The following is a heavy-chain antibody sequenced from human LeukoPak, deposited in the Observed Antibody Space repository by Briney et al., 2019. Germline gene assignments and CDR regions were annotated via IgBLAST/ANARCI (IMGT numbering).Heavy chain of an antibody. CDR3: ARAYDFWSGSRIAARPHFDY. CDR2: IIPIFGTA. CDR1: GGTFSSYA. V-gene: IGHV1-69*05. D-gene: IGHD3-3*01. J-gene: IGHJ4*02. Sequence: SVKVSCKASGGTFSSYAISWVRQAPGRGLEWMGGIIPIFGTANYAQKFQGRVTITTDESTSTAYMELSSLRSEDTAVYYCARAYDFWSGSRIAARPHFDYWGQGTLVTVSS.